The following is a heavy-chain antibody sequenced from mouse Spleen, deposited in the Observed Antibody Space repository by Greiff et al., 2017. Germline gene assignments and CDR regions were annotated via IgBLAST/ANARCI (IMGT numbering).Heavy chain of an antibody. J-gene: IGHJ4*01. CDR2: ISPNNGGT. CDR1: GYTFTDYN. V-gene: IGHV1-22*01. Sequence: EVQLQQSGPELVKPGASVKMSCKASGYTFTDYNMHWVKQSPGKSLEWIGCISPNNGGTTYNQKFKGKATLTGNKSSSTAYMELRSLTSEDSAVYYCAREGAYYRYHYPMDYWGQGTSVTVSS. D-gene: IGHD2-14*01. CDR3: AREGAYYRYHYPMDY.